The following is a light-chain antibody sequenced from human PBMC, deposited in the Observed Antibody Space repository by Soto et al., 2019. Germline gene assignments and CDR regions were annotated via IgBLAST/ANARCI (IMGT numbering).Light chain of an antibody. CDR2: GAS. CDR1: QSVSSN. V-gene: IGKV3D-15*01. J-gene: IGKJ1*01. CDR3: LQDYNYPRT. Sequence: EIVLTQSPATLSLSPGERATLSCRASQSVSSNLAWYQQKPGQDPRLLIYGASTRATGVPARFSCSGSGTDFTLTISSLQPEDFATYYCLQDYNYPRTFGQGNKV.